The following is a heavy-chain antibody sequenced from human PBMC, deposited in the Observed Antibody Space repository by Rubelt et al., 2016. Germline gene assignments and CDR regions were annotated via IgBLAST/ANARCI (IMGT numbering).Heavy chain of an antibody. CDR1: GGSISSSSYY. CDR3: ARLLRSYWYFDL. J-gene: IGHJ2*01. Sequence: QLQLQESGPGLVKPAETLSLTCTVSGGSISSSSYYWGWLRQPPGKGLEWIGSIYYSGSTYYNPSLQSRVTISVDTSTNQFALKRSSGTSEDTAVQYCARLLRSYWYFDLWGRGTLVTVSS. CDR2: IYYSGST. V-gene: IGHV4-39*01.